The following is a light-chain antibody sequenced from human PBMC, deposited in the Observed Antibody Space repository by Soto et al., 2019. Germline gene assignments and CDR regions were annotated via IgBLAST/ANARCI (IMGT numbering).Light chain of an antibody. Sequence: EIVLTQSPATLSLSPGERATLSCRAGQSVSSYLAWFQQSPGQAPRLLIYDASNRATGIPARFSGSGSGTDFTLTISSLEPEDFAVYYCQQRSNWPYTFGQGTKLEIK. CDR1: QSVSSY. CDR2: DAS. J-gene: IGKJ2*01. CDR3: QQRSNWPYT. V-gene: IGKV3-11*01.